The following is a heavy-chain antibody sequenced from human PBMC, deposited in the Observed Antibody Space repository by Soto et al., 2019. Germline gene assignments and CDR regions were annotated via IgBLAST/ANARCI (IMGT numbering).Heavy chain of an antibody. CDR1: GFTFSSYW. Sequence: EVQLVESGGGLVQPGGSLRLSCAASGFTFSSYWMSWVRQAPGKGLEWVANIKQDGSEKYYVDSVKGRFTISRDNAKNSLYLQMNSLRAEDTAVYYCARESDGIVLMLYAIEASDAFDIWGQGAMVTVSS. V-gene: IGHV3-7*01. D-gene: IGHD2-8*01. CDR2: IKQDGSEK. J-gene: IGHJ3*02. CDR3: ARESDGIVLMLYAIEASDAFDI.